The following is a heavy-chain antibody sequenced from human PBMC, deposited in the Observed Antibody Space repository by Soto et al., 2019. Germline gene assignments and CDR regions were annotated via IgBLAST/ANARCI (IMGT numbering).Heavy chain of an antibody. CDR1: GYSFTIYW. CDR2: IDPSDSYT. V-gene: IGHV5-10-1*01. Sequence: GESVKISCKGSGYSFTIYWISWVRQMPGKGLEWMGRIDPSDSYTNYSPSFQGHVTISADKSISTAYLQWSSLKASDTAMYYCARHSSPYCGGDCYSYYYYYGMDVWGQGTTVTVSS. J-gene: IGHJ6*02. CDR3: ARHSSPYCGGDCYSYYYYYGMDV. D-gene: IGHD2-21*02.